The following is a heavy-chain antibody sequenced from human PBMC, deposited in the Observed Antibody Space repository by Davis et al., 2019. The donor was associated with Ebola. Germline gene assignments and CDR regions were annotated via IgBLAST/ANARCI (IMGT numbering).Heavy chain of an antibody. D-gene: IGHD3-9*01. V-gene: IGHV1-69*04. Sequence: AASVKVSCKASGGTFSSYAISWVRQAPGQGLEWMGRIIPILGIANYAQKFQGRVTITADKSTSTAYMELSSLRSEDTAVYYCARLELRYFDWLSDPFYGMDVWGQGTTVTVSS. CDR1: GGTFSSYA. J-gene: IGHJ6*02. CDR3: ARLELRYFDWLSDPFYGMDV. CDR2: IIPILGIA.